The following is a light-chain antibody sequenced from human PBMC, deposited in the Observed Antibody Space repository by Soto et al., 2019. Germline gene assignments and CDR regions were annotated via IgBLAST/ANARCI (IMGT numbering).Light chain of an antibody. Sequence: EIVMTQSPATLSVSPGERATLSCRASQSVSTKLAWYRQKPGQAPRLLIYGASTRATGIPARFSGSGSGTDFTLTISRLEPEDFAVYYCQQYGSSQWTFGQGTKVDIK. J-gene: IGKJ1*01. CDR2: GAS. CDR1: QSVSTK. CDR3: QQYGSSQWT. V-gene: IGKV3-15*01.